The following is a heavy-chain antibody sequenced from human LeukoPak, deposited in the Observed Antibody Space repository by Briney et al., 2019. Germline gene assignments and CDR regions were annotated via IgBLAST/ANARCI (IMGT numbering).Heavy chain of an antibody. V-gene: IGHV4-59*01. CDR2: IYYSGST. Sequence: PSETLSLTCTVSGGSISSYYWSWIRQPPGKGLEWIGYIYYSGSTNYNPSLKGRVTISVDTSKNQFSLKLSSVTAADTAVYYCARGVVAEVFDIWGQGTMVTVSS. D-gene: IGHD5-12*01. CDR1: GGSISSYY. J-gene: IGHJ3*02. CDR3: ARGVVAEVFDI.